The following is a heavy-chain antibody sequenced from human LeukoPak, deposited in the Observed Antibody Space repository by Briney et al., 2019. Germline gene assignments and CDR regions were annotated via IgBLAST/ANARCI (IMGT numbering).Heavy chain of an antibody. CDR2: IYYSGST. CDR3: ARGAWEYYFDC. CDR1: GGSISSSSYY. Sequence: PSETLSLTCTVSGGSISSSSYYWGWIRQPPGKGLEWIGSIYYSGSTYYNPPLKSRVTISVDTSKNQFSLKLSSVTAADTAMYYCARGAWEYYFDCWGLGTLVTVSS. D-gene: IGHD1-26*01. J-gene: IGHJ4*02. V-gene: IGHV4-39*07.